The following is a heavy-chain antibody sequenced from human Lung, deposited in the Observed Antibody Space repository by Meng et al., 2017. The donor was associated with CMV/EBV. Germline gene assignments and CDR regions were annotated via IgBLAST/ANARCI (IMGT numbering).Heavy chain of an antibody. CDR3: ARESRYDFWSGSPPYYFGMDV. CDR2: ISGNNGNT. CDR1: GYTFNNYG. D-gene: IGHD3-3*01. V-gene: IGHV1-18*01. Sequence: SVKVSCXASGYTFNNYGVTWVRQAPGQGLEWMGWISGNNGNTNYAQNLKDRVTMTTDTYMSTAYMELRSLRSDDAAVYYCARESRYDFWSGSPPYYFGMDVWGQGTTVTVSS. J-gene: IGHJ6*02.